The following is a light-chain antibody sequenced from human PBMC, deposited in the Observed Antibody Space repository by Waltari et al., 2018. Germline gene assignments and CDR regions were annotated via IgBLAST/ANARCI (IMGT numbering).Light chain of an antibody. J-gene: IGKJ4*01. CDR2: WAS. V-gene: IGKV4-1*01. CDR1: QSLLYRSNNKNY. Sequence: DIVMTQSPDSLAVSLGERATINCRSSQSLLYRSNNKNYLAWYQQKPGQPPKLLIYWASTRKSGVPDRFSGSGSGTEFTLTIGSLQAEDVAVYYCQQYYSTPLTFGGGTKVEIK. CDR3: QQYYSTPLT.